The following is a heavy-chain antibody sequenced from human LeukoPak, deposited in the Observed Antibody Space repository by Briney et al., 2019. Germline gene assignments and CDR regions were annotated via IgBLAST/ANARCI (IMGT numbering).Heavy chain of an antibody. J-gene: IGHJ6*02. CDR1: DGSISNHY. D-gene: IGHD3-10*01. CDR3: AKDIYGSGSYYGNGLDV. CDR2: INYSGST. V-gene: IGHV4-59*11. Sequence: SETLSLTRTVSDGSISNHYWSWIRQPPGKGLEWIGNINYSGSTKYNPSLKSRVVMSVDTSKNQFSLKLSSVTAADTAVYYCAKDIYGSGSYYGNGLDVWGRGTTVTVSS.